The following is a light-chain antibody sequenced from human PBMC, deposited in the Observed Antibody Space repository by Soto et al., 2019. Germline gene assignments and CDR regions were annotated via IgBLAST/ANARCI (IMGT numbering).Light chain of an antibody. CDR3: QQYGSPLT. CDR1: QSVSSSY. CDR2: GAS. V-gene: IGKV3-20*01. J-gene: IGKJ5*01. Sequence: IVLTQSPGTLSLSPGERATLSCRASQSVSSSYLAWYQQKPGQAPRLLIYGASSRATGIPDRFSGSGSGTDFTLTISRLEPEDFAVYYCQQYGSPLTFGQGTRLEIK.